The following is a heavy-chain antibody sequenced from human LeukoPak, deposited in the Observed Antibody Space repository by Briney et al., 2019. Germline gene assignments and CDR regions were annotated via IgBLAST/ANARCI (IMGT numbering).Heavy chain of an antibody. V-gene: IGHV3-48*03. Sequence: GGSLRLSCAASGFTFSSYEMNWVRQAPGKGLEWVSYISGTGITTYYADSVKGRFTVSRDNSKDTVYLQMNSLRGEDTAVYYCAKELMGFDYWGQGSLVTVSS. CDR1: GFTFSSYE. D-gene: IGHD2-8*01. CDR3: AKELMGFDY. CDR2: ISGTGITT. J-gene: IGHJ4*02.